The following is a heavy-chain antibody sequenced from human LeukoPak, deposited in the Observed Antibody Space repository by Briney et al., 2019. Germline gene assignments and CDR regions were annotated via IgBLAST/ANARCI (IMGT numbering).Heavy chain of an antibody. CDR1: GGSISSYY. D-gene: IGHD6-19*01. CDR3: ARGGSGWYPGGYYFDY. Sequence: SETLSLTCTVSGGSISSYYWSWIRQPPGKGLEWIGYIYYSGSTNYNPSLKSRVTISVDTSKNQFSLKLSSVTAADTAVYYCARGGSGWYPGGYYFDYWGQGTLVIVSS. CDR2: IYYSGST. J-gene: IGHJ4*02. V-gene: IGHV4-59*01.